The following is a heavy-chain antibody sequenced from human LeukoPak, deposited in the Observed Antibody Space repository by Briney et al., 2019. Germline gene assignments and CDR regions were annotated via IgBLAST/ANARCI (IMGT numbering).Heavy chain of an antibody. Sequence: PSETLSLTCTVSGGSISSGDYYWSWIRQPPGKGLEWIGYIYYSGSTYYNPSLKSRVTISVDTSKNQFSLKLSSVTAADTAVYYCARAFYGSGSYYNVLNWFDPWGQGTLVTVSS. D-gene: IGHD3-10*01. CDR1: GGSISSGDYY. J-gene: IGHJ5*02. V-gene: IGHV4-30-4*01. CDR2: IYYSGST. CDR3: ARAFYGSGSYYNVLNWFDP.